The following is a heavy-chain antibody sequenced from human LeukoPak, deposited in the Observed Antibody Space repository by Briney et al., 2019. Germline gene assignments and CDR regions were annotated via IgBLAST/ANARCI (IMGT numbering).Heavy chain of an antibody. CDR3: ARDIVVVPAGRGFDY. CDR1: GYTFTSYH. V-gene: IGHV1-46*01. J-gene: IGHJ4*02. CDR2: INPSSGSA. Sequence: RASVKVSCKASGYTFTSYHMYWVRQALGQGLEWMGLINPSSGSANYAQKFQGRITMTRDTSTSTVYMELSSLRSEDTAVYYCARDIVVVPAGRGFDYWGQGTLVTVSS. D-gene: IGHD2-2*01.